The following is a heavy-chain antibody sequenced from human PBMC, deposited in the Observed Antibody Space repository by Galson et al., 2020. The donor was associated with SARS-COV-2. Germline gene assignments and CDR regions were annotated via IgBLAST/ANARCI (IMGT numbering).Heavy chain of an antibody. V-gene: IGHV3-23*01. D-gene: IGHD2-8*01. Sequence: LSLTCAASGFTFSSYAMSWVRQAPGKGLEWVSAISGSGGSTYYADSVKGRFTISRDNSKNTLYLQMNSLRAEDTAVYYCAKASLMVYAIDTDYWGQGTLVTVSS. CDR1: GFTFSSYA. CDR3: AKASLMVYAIDTDY. CDR2: ISGSGGST. J-gene: IGHJ4*02.